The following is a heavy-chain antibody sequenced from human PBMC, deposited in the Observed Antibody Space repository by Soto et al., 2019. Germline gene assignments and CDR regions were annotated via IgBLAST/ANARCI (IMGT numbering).Heavy chain of an antibody. Sequence: GGSLRLSCAASGFTFSNYWMSWVRQAPGKGLEWVANIKQDGSESNYADSVKGRFTISRDNAENALYLQMTSLRAEDTAVYYCASARHIGPWGQGTLVTVSS. J-gene: IGHJ5*02. CDR3: ASARHIGP. D-gene: IGHD2-21*01. CDR1: GFTFSNYW. V-gene: IGHV3-7*01. CDR2: IKQDGSES.